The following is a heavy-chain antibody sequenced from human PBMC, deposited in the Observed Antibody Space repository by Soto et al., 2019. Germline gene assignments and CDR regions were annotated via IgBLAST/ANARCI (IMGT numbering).Heavy chain of an antibody. CDR1: GGSISSGGYS. CDR2: IYYSGST. D-gene: IGHD6-13*01. V-gene: IGHV4-30-2*05. Sequence: PSETLSLTCAVSGGSISSGGYSWSWIRQPPGKGLEWIGYIYYSGSTYYNPSLKSRVTISVDTSKNQFSLKLSSVTAADTAVYYCARERPDGSRLAPWGQGTLVTVSS. CDR3: ARERPDGSRLAP. J-gene: IGHJ5*02.